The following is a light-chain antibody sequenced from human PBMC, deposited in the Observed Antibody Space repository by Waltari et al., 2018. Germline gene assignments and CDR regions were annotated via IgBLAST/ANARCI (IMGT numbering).Light chain of an antibody. CDR2: DVN. CDR3: YSYAGSSSFV. V-gene: IGLV2-11*01. Sequence: QSALTQPRSVSGSPGQSVTISCTGTISDFGGHNYVSWYQQHPGKAPKLMIYDVNKRPSGVPDRCAGSKSGNSASLTISGLQGEDEADYYCYSYAGSSSFVFGTGTEIIVL. CDR1: ISDFGGHNY. J-gene: IGLJ1*01.